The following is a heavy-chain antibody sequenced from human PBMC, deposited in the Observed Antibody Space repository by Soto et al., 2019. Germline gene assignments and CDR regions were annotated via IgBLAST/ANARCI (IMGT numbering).Heavy chain of an antibody. D-gene: IGHD5-12*01. Sequence: QVQLQESGPGLVKPSETLSLTCTVSGGSISGYYGSWIRQPPGKGLEWIGYIYSSGSTNYNPSLKSRVNISVDMSKNQFSLKLSSVTAADTAVYYCARLGGRYSLGPDYWGQGTRVTVSS. V-gene: IGHV4-59*08. J-gene: IGHJ4*02. CDR1: GGSISGYY. CDR2: IYSSGST. CDR3: ARLGGRYSLGPDY.